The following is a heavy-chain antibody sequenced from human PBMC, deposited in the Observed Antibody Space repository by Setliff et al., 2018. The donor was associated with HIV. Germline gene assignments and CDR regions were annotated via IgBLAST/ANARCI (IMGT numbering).Heavy chain of an antibody. CDR3: ASAGAWQRNALDI. J-gene: IGHJ3*02. Sequence: GASVKVSCKPSGYSFTNHYMHWVRQAPGQGLEWMGVTNPTGGSTRNTQKFQGRVAMTRDTSTSTVYMELSSLRSEDTAVYYCASAGAWQRNALDIWGQGTMVT. D-gene: IGHD5-12*01. V-gene: IGHV1-46*01. CDR1: GYSFTNHY. CDR2: TNPTGGST.